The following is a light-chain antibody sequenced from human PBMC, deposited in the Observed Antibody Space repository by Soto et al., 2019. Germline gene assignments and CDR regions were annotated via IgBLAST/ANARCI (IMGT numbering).Light chain of an antibody. CDR2: EDN. V-gene: IGLV1-51*02. CDR3: GTWDSSLSVYV. CDR1: SSNIGKNY. J-gene: IGLJ1*01. Sequence: QSVLTQPPSLSAAPGQKVTISCSGSSSNIGKNYVSWYQQVPGTAPKLLIYEDNRRRSGLPDRFSGSKSGTSATLGITGLQTGDEADYYCGTWDSSLSVYVFGTGTKVTVL.